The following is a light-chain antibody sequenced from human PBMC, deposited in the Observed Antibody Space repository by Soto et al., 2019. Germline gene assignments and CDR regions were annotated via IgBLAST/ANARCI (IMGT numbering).Light chain of an antibody. J-gene: IGKJ1*01. CDR1: QSINNL. CDR2: DAS. Sequence: DLPMTQSPSTLSASVGDRVTITCRASQSINNLLAWYQQRPGKAPKLLMYDASILESGVPSKFSGSGSGTEFTLTISSLQPDDFATYYCQQYYGYSSWTFGQGTRVDIK. CDR3: QQYYGYSSWT. V-gene: IGKV1-5*01.